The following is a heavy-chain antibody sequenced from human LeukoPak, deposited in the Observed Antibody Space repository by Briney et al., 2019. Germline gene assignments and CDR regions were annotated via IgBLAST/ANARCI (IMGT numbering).Heavy chain of an antibody. V-gene: IGHV4-34*01. Sequence: SETLSLTCAVYGGSFSGYYWSWIRKPPGKGLEWIGEINHSGSTNYNPSLKSRVTISVDTSKNQFSLKLSSVTAADTAVYYCARVGRPGYWGQGTLVTVSS. J-gene: IGHJ4*02. CDR3: ARVGRPGY. CDR2: INHSGST. CDR1: GGSFSGYY. D-gene: IGHD3/OR15-3a*01.